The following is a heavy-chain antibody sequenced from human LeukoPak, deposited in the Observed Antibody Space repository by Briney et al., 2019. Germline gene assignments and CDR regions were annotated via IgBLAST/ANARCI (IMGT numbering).Heavy chain of an antibody. CDR1: GFTFSSYG. CDR2: ISYDGSNK. Sequence: GGSLRLSCAASGFTFSSYGMHWVSQAPGKGLEWVAVISYDGSNKYYADSVKGRFTISRDNSKSTLYLQMNSLRAEDTAVYYCAKSGGYMFDYWGQGTLVTVSS. V-gene: IGHV3-30*18. D-gene: IGHD3-10*01. CDR3: AKSGGYMFDY. J-gene: IGHJ4*02.